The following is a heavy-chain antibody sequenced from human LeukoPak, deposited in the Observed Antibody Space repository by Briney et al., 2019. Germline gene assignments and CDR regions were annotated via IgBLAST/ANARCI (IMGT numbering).Heavy chain of an antibody. CDR2: IYYSGST. Sequence: PSETLSLTCIVSGGSISSYYWSWIRQPPGKGLEWIGYIYYSGSTNYNPSLKSRVTISVDTSKNQFSLKLSSVTAADTAVYYCARGYSSRGFDPWGQGTLVTVSS. CDR3: ARGYSSRGFDP. J-gene: IGHJ5*02. CDR1: GGSISSYY. D-gene: IGHD6-13*01. V-gene: IGHV4-59*01.